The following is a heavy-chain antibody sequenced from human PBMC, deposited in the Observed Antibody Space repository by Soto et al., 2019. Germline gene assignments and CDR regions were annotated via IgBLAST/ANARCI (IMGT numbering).Heavy chain of an antibody. V-gene: IGHV6-1*01. CDR2: TYFRSKWYN. Sequence: SETLSLTCAISGDSVPSNTASWNWLRQSPSRGLEWLGRTYFRSKWYNDYAVSVKSRIIINPDTSNNQFSLQLNSVTPEDTAVYFCAKGDNLGPKTGYAFDPWGQGTLVTVSS. CDR3: AKGDNLGPKTGYAFDP. D-gene: IGHD5-12*01. CDR1: GDSVPSNTAS. J-gene: IGHJ5*02.